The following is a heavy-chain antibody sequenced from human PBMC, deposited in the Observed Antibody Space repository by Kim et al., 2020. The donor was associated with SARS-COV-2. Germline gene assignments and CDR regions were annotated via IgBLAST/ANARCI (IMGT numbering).Heavy chain of an antibody. Sequence: SETLSLTCTVSGGSISSYFWSWIRQPAGKGLEWIARVYTSGNSIYNPSLKSRLTMSVDTSKNQFSLQLNSVTAADTAVYYCAGGTLWPGDPFDFWGRGTLVTVSS. J-gene: IGHJ4*02. CDR2: VYTSGNS. D-gene: IGHD4-17*01. CDR1: GGSISSYF. CDR3: AGGTLWPGDPFDF. V-gene: IGHV4-4*07.